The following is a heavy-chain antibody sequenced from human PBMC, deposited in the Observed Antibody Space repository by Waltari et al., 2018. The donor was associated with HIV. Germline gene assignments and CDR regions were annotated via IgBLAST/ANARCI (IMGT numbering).Heavy chain of an antibody. J-gene: IGHJ4*02. CDR3: ARDYGSGSYYNY. D-gene: IGHD3-10*01. CDR2: INWNGGST. Sequence: EVQLVESGGGVVRPGGFLRLSCVASGFNFDGYGMIWVRQAPGKGLEWVSGINWNGGSTGYADSVKGRFSISRDNAKNSLYLQMNSLRAEDTALYYCARDYGSGSYYNYWGQGTLVTVSS. V-gene: IGHV3-20*04. CDR1: GFNFDGYG.